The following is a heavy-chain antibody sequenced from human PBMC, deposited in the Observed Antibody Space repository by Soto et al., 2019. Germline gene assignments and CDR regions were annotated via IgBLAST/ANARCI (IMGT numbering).Heavy chain of an antibody. CDR2: ISSSSSYT. Sequence: LRLSCAASGFTFSDYYMSWIRQAPGKGLEWVSYISSSSSYTNYADSVKGRFTISRDNAKNSLYLQMNSLRAEDTAVYYCARDTEADYGVHNDYWGQGTLVTVSS. V-gene: IGHV3-11*05. CDR3: ARDTEADYGVHNDY. CDR1: GFTFSDYY. D-gene: IGHD4-17*01. J-gene: IGHJ4*02.